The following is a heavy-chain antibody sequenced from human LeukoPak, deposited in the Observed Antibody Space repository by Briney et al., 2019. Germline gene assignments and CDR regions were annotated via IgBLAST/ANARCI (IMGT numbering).Heavy chain of an antibody. Sequence: SETLSLTCTVPGGSISSYYWSWIRQPAGKGLEWIGRIYTSGSTNYNPSLKSRVTMSVDTSKNQFSLKLSSVTAADTAVYYCARAEGYSGYDYLYFDYWGQGTLVTVSS. CDR3: ARAEGYSGYDYLYFDY. CDR1: GGSISSYY. J-gene: IGHJ4*02. V-gene: IGHV4-4*07. CDR2: IYTSGST. D-gene: IGHD5-12*01.